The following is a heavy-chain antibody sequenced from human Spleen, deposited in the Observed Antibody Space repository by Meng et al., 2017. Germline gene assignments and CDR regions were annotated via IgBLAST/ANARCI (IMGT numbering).Heavy chain of an antibody. CDR2: IYRTGST. V-gene: IGHV4-61*03. CDR3: ARSYGSGTYWYFDL. D-gene: IGHD3-10*01. Sequence: GEREEAGAGLGRPWETLALTCRVGGGSGSSGNYCWSWVRQPPGKGLEWIGFIYRTGSTDCNPSLKRRVAISVDTSNNRFSLKLAAVTAADTAVYYCARSYGSGTYWYFDLWGRGTLVTVSS. CDR1: GGSGSSGNYC. J-gene: IGHJ2*01.